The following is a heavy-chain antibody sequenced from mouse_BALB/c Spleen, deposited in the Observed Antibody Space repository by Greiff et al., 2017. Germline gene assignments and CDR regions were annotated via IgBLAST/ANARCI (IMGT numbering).Heavy chain of an antibody. Sequence: EVKLMESGGGLVKPGGSLKLSCAASGFTFSSYAMSWVRQSPEKRLEWVAEISSGGSYTYYPDTVTGRFTISRDNAKNTLYLEMSSLRSEDTAMYYCASWDEGYFDVWGAGTTVTVSS. D-gene: IGHD4-1*01. CDR2: ISSGGSYT. J-gene: IGHJ1*01. CDR3: ASWDEGYFDV. V-gene: IGHV5-9-4*01. CDR1: GFTFSSYA.